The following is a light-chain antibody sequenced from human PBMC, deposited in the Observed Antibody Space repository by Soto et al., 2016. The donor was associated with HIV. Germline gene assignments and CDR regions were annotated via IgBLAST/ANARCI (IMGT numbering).Light chain of an antibody. CDR3: QAWDSNTGI. CDR1: KLGDKY. Sequence: SYDLTQPPSVSVSPGQTASITCSGDKLGDKYVCWYQHKPGQSPILVIYQDRQRPSGIPERFSGSNSGNTATLTISGTQAMDEADYYCQAWDSNTGIFGTGTKVTVL. J-gene: IGLJ1*01. V-gene: IGLV3-1*01. CDR2: QDR.